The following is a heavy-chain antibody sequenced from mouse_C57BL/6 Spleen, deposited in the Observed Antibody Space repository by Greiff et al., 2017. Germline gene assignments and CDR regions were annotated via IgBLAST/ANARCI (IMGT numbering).Heavy chain of an antibody. CDR1: GYTFTDYN. Sequence: VQLQQSGPELVKPGASVKMSCKASGYTFTDYNMHWVKQSHGKSLEWIGYINPNNGGTSYNQKFKGKATLTVNKSSSTAYMELRSLTSEDSAVYYCARRTTVVPYAMDYWGQGTSVTVSS. J-gene: IGHJ4*01. CDR3: ARRTTVVPYAMDY. D-gene: IGHD1-1*01. CDR2: INPNNGGT. V-gene: IGHV1-22*01.